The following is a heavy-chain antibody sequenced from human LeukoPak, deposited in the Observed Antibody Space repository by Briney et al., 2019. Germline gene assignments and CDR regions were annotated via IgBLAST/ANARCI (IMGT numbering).Heavy chain of an antibody. V-gene: IGHV4-59*01. CDR3: ARYGDYRPFDI. Sequence: SETLSLTCTVSGGSISSYYWSWIRQPPGKGLEWIGYIYYSGSTNYNPSLKSRVTISVDTSKNQFSLKLSSVTAADTAVYYCARYGDYRPFDIWGQGTMVTVSS. J-gene: IGHJ3*02. CDR2: IYYSGST. D-gene: IGHD4-17*01. CDR1: GGSISSYY.